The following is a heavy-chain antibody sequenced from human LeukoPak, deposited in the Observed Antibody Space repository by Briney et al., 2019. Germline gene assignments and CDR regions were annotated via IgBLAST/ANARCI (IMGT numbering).Heavy chain of an antibody. Sequence: GASLRLSCAASRFTFSSYAMSWVRQAPGKGLEWVSAISGSGGSTYYADSVKGRFTITRDNSKNTLYLQMNSLRAEDTAVYYCAKAVTYYYDSSGYQRGFHFDYWGQGTLVTVSS. CDR3: AKAVTYYYDSSGYQRGFHFDY. J-gene: IGHJ4*02. CDR2: ISGSGGST. V-gene: IGHV3-23*01. CDR1: RFTFSSYA. D-gene: IGHD3-22*01.